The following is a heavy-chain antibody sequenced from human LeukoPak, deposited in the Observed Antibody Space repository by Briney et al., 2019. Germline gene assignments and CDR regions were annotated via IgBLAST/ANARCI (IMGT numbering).Heavy chain of an antibody. CDR2: ITRRGNT. D-gene: IGHD3-22*01. V-gene: IGHV4-34*01. J-gene: IGHJ3*02. Sequence: SETLSLTCAFYGGSFSDYYWSWIRQPPGKGLEWIGEITRRGNTNYNPSLKSRVSISVDTSKNQVSLRLSSVTAADTAVYYCARVTDPATYDSSGYPDAFDIWGQGTMVTVSS. CDR1: GGSFSDYY. CDR3: ARVTDPATYDSSGYPDAFDI.